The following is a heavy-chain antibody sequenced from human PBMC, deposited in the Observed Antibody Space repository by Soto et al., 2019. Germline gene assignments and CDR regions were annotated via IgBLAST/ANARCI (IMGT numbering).Heavy chain of an antibody. CDR2: IYYSGST. J-gene: IGHJ4*02. CDR1: VGSISSGGYY. V-gene: IGHV4-31*03. Sequence: SETLSLTCTVSVGSISSGGYYWSWIRQHPGKGLEWIGYIYYSGSTYYNPSLKSRVTISVDTSKNQFSLKLSSVTAADTAVYYCARSTLLTGYNYWGQGTLVTVSS. CDR3: ARSTLLTGYNY. D-gene: IGHD3-9*01.